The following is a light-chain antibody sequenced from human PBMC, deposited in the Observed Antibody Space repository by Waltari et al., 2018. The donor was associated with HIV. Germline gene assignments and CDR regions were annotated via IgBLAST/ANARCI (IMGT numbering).Light chain of an antibody. CDR2: DSD. J-gene: IGLJ2*01. V-gene: IGLV1-51*01. CDR1: SPNIGRNS. CDR3: GTWDNSLSAGV. Sequence: QSVLTQPPSVSAAPGQKVTISCSGSSPNIGRNSISWYQQLPGTAPKLLIYDSDKRPSGIPDRFSGSKSGTSATLGITGLQTGDEADYYCGTWDNSLSAGVIGGGTKLTVL.